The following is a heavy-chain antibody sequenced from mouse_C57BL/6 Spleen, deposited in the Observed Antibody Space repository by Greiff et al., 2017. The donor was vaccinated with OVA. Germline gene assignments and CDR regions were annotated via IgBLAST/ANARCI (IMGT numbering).Heavy chain of an antibody. J-gene: IGHJ2*01. Sequence: VQLKESGGGLVQPGGSMKLSCVASGFTFSNYWMNWVRQSPEKGLEWVAQIRLKSDNYATHYAESVKGRFTISRDDSKSSVYLQMNNLRAEDTGIYYCTGDTGYFDYWGQGTTLTVSS. CDR3: TGDTGYFDY. D-gene: IGHD4-1*01. CDR2: IRLKSDNYAT. V-gene: IGHV6-3*01. CDR1: GFTFSNYW.